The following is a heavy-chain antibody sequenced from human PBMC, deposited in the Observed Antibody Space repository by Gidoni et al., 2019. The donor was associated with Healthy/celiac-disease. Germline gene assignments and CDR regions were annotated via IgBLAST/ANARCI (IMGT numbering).Heavy chain of an antibody. D-gene: IGHD3-10*01. Sequence: QVQLVQSGAEVKKPGSSVKVSCKASGGTFSSYAISWVRQAPGQGLEWMGGIIPIVGTANYAQKCQGRVTITADETTSTAYMELSSLRSEDTAVYYCAGGLGSGSYYTYYYYGMDVWGQGTTVTVSS. J-gene: IGHJ6*02. V-gene: IGHV1-69*01. CDR1: GGTFSSYA. CDR3: AGGLGSGSYYTYYYYGMDV. CDR2: IIPIVGTA.